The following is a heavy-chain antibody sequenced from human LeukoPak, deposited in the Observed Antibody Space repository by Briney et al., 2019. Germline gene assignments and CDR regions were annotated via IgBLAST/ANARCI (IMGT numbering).Heavy chain of an antibody. CDR1: GFTFSSDS. D-gene: IGHD5-12*01. Sequence: GGSLRLSCAASGFTFSSDSMNWVRQAPGKGLEWVSSISSSSYIYYADSVKGRFTISRDNAKNSLYLQMNSLRAEDTAVYYCARDPKWLRSDRANYFDYWGQGTLVTVSS. J-gene: IGHJ4*02. CDR2: ISSSSYI. V-gene: IGHV3-21*01. CDR3: ARDPKWLRSDRANYFDY.